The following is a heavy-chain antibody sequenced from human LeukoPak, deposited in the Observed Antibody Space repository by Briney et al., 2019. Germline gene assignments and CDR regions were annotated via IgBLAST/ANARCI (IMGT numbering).Heavy chain of an antibody. Sequence: PGGSLRLSCAASGFTFSSYGMSWVRQAPGKGLEWVSAISGSGGSTYYADSVKGWFTISRDNSKNTLYLQMNSLRAEDTAVYYCAKGRNYYYYYMDVWGKGTTVTISS. CDR1: GFTFSSYG. CDR3: AKGRNYYYYYMDV. V-gene: IGHV3-23*01. J-gene: IGHJ6*03. CDR2: ISGSGGST.